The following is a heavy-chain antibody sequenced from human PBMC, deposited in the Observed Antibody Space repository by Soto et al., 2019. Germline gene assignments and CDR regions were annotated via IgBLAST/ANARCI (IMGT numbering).Heavy chain of an antibody. V-gene: IGHV4-59*01. D-gene: IGHD2-15*01. CDR1: GGSISSYY. Sequence: SETLSLTCTVSGGSISSYYWSWIRQPPGKGLEWIGYIYYSGSTNYNPSLKSRVTISVDTSKNQFSLKLSSVTAADTAVYYCARGVGYCSGGSCYSGRFDYWGPGTLVTLSS. CDR3: ARGVGYCSGGSCYSGRFDY. CDR2: IYYSGST. J-gene: IGHJ4*02.